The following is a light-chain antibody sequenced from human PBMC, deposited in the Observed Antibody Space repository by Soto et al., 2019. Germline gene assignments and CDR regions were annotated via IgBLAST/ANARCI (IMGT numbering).Light chain of an antibody. CDR3: QQYRSWPRT. CDR1: QSVSSY. J-gene: IGKJ1*01. Sequence: EIVLTQSPATLSLSPGERAALSCRASQSVSSYLAWYQQKPGQAPRLLIYGASTRATDMPGRFSGRGAGAEFTLTISSLQSEDFAVYYCQQYRSWPRTFGQGTKVDIK. CDR2: GAS. V-gene: IGKV3-15*01.